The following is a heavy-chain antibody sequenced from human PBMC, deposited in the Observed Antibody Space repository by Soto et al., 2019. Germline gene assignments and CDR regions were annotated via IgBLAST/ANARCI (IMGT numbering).Heavy chain of an antibody. CDR2: IKQDGGEK. D-gene: IGHD2-8*02. CDR1: GFTFSNYW. Sequence: EVQLVESGGGLVQPGGSLRLSCAASGFTFSNYWMTWVRQAPGKGLEWVANIKQDGGEKYYLDSVKGRFTISRDNAKNTLYLKMNSLRTGETAVYYCARETGFLLNLRYCNRPTCPGDYWGQGAVVTVSS. J-gene: IGHJ4*02. CDR3: ARETGFLLNLRYCNRPTCPGDY. V-gene: IGHV3-7*01.